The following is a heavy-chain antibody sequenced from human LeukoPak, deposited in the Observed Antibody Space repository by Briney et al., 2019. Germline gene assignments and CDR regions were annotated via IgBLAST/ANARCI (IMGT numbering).Heavy chain of an antibody. J-gene: IGHJ5*02. D-gene: IGHD3-10*01. V-gene: IGHV4-59*08. CDR2: IYYSGST. CDR3: ARLWEFYYYGTASYYIGWFDP. Sequence: SETLSLTCAVYGGSFSAYYWSWIRQPPGKGLEWIGYIYYSGSTNYNPSLKSRVTISVDTSKNQFSLKLSSVTAADTAVYYCARLWEFYYYGTASYYIGWFDPWGQGTLVSVSS. CDR1: GGSFSAYY.